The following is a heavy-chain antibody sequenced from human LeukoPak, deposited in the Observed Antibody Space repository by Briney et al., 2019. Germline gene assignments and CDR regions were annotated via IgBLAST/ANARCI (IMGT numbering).Heavy chain of an antibody. Sequence: GGSLRLSCAASGSTFSNYWMSWVRQARGKGLEGVANIKQDGSEKYYVDSVRGRFTISRDNAKNSLCLQMNSLRAEDTAVYYCARDMKLELPASSGYFYGMDVWGQGTTVIVS. CDR3: ARDMKLELPASSGYFYGMDV. CDR1: GSTFSNYW. D-gene: IGHD1-7*01. V-gene: IGHV3-7*01. CDR2: IKQDGSEK. J-gene: IGHJ6*02.